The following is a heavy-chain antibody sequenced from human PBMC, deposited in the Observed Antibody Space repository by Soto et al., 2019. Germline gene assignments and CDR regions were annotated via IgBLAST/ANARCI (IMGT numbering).Heavy chain of an antibody. J-gene: IGHJ4*02. D-gene: IGHD2-15*01. Sequence: EVQLVESGGGLVQPGGSLRLSGAASGFTFSSYWMHWVRQAPGKGLVWVSRINSDGSSTSYADSVKGRFTISRDNAKNTPYLQMNSLRAEDTAVYYCVRTSLVVAAATREDYWGQGTLVTVSS. CDR3: VRTSLVVAAATREDY. CDR2: INSDGSST. V-gene: IGHV3-74*01. CDR1: GFTFSSYW.